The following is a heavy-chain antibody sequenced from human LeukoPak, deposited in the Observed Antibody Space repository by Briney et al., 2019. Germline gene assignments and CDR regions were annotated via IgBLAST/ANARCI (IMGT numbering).Heavy chain of an antibody. CDR2: INPDGSEE. Sequence: GGSLRLSCAASGFTFRNYWMTWLRQAPGKELELVAHINPDGSEESYADSVKGRFTISRDNAKNSLHLQMNNLRVEDTAVYYCARDPYIKAFDMWGQGTMVTVSS. J-gene: IGHJ3*02. D-gene: IGHD1-14*01. CDR1: GFTFRNYW. CDR3: ARDPYIKAFDM. V-gene: IGHV3-7*01.